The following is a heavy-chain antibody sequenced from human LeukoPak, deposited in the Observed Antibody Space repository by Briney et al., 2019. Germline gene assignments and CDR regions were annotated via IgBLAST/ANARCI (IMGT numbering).Heavy chain of an antibody. V-gene: IGHV3-30-3*01. J-gene: IGHJ4*02. CDR2: ISYDGSNK. CDR3: ARDPIAVAGPTDY. CDR1: GFTFSSYA. Sequence: GGSLRLSCAASGFTFSSYAMHWVRQAPGKGLEWVAVISYDGSNKYYADSVKGRFIISGDNSKDTLYLQMNSLRAEDTAVYYCARDPIAVAGPTDYWGQGTLVTVSS. D-gene: IGHD6-19*01.